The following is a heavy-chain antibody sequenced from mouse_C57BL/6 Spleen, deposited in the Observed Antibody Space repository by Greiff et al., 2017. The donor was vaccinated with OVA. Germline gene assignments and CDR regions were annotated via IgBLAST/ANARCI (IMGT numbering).Heavy chain of an antibody. D-gene: IGHD1-1*01. CDR2: IDPSDSET. J-gene: IGHJ3*01. CDR1: GYTFTSYW. CDR3: ARSGITTVVEGPFAY. V-gene: IGHV1-52*01. Sequence: QVQLQQPGAELVRPGSSVKLSCKASGYTFTSYWMHWVKQRPIQGLEWIGNIDPSDSETHYNQKFKDKATLTVDKSSSTAYMQLSSLTSEDSAVYYCARSGITTVVEGPFAYWGQGTLVTVSA.